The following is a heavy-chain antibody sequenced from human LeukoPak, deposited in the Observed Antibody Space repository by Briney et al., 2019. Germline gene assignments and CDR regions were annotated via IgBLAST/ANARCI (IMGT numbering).Heavy chain of an antibody. J-gene: IGHJ4*02. V-gene: IGHV3-23*01. CDR3: AKVGTDRAPYGSGSYHDY. CDR1: GFTFSSYA. D-gene: IGHD3-10*01. Sequence: GGSLRLSCAASGFTFSSYAMSWVRQAPGKGLEWVSAISGSGGSTYYADSVKGRFTISRDNSKYTLYLQMNSLRAEDTAVYYCAKVGTDRAPYGSGSYHDYWGQGTLVTVSS. CDR2: ISGSGGST.